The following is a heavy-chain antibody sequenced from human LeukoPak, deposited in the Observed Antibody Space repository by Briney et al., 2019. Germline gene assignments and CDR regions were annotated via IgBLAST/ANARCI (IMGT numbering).Heavy chain of an antibody. J-gene: IGHJ3*02. CDR3: ARGSTVPATIRRAFDI. D-gene: IGHD2-2*01. V-gene: IGHV1-2*02. Sequence: GASVKVSYKASGYTFTGYYIHWLRQAPGRGLEGMGWINPNSGGTNYTQKFQGRVTMTRDTSISTAFMELSSLTSDDTAVYYCARGSTVPATIRRAFDIWGQGTMVTVSS. CDR1: GYTFTGYY. CDR2: INPNSGGT.